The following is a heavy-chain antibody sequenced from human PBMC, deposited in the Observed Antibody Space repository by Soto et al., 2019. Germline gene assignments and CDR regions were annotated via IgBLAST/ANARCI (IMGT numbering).Heavy chain of an antibody. V-gene: IGHV5-51*01. Sequence: GESLKISCKGSGYTFTAYWIGWLRQMSGKGLEWVGIIYPDDSETRYSPSFQGQVTISADKSISTAYLQWSSLEASDTAMYYCAGHWGRYDSRGYYSVWGQGTQVTVSS. CDR3: AGHWGRYDSRGYYSV. J-gene: IGHJ4*02. CDR2: IYPDDSET. D-gene: IGHD3-22*01. CDR1: GYTFTAYW.